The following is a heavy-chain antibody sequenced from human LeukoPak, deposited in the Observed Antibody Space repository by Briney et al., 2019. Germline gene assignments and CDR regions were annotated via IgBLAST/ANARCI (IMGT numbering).Heavy chain of an antibody. Sequence: ASVKVSCKASGYTFTGYYMHWVRQAPGQGLEWMGWINPNSGGTNYAQKFQGRVTKTRDTSISTAYMELSRLRSDDTAVYYCARVSCSGGSCYYRYFDYWGQGTLVTVSS. V-gene: IGHV1-2*02. D-gene: IGHD2-15*01. CDR2: INPNSGGT. CDR3: ARVSCSGGSCYYRYFDY. J-gene: IGHJ4*02. CDR1: GYTFTGYY.